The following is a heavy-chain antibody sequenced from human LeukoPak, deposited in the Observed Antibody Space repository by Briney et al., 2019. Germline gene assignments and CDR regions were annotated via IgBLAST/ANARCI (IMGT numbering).Heavy chain of an antibody. CDR3: ARLPDMVRGVIDAFDI. CDR1: GFTVSGNY. Sequence: GGSLRLSCAASGFTVSGNYMNWVRQAPGKGLEWVSYISSSSSTIYYADSVKGRFTISRDNAKNSLYLQMNSLRAEDTAVYYCARLPDMVRGVIDAFDIWGQGTMVTVSS. V-gene: IGHV3-48*04. D-gene: IGHD3-10*01. J-gene: IGHJ3*02. CDR2: ISSSSSTI.